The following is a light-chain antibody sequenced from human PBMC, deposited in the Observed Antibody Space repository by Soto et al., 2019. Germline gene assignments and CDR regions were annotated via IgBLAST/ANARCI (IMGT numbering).Light chain of an antibody. CDR2: GAS. CDR1: QSINSD. J-gene: IGKJ4*01. Sequence: EIVMTHSPATLSVSPCERATLSRRASQSINSDVAWYQQKVGQTPRLLIHGASTRGNCIAARFSGSWSGTEFTLTISGLQSEDFATYYCQQYNNWPVTFGGGTKA. CDR3: QQYNNWPVT. V-gene: IGKV3D-15*01.